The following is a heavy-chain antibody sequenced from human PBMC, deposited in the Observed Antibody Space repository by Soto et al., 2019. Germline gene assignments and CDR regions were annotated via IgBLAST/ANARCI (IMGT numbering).Heavy chain of an antibody. Sequence: LETLSLICTVSGGSISSYYWSWIRQPPGKGLEWIGYTYYSGSTNYNPSLKSRVTISVDTSKNQFSLKLSSVTAADTAVYYCARAGGVGYPFDYWGQGTLVPVSS. V-gene: IGHV4-59*01. CDR3: ARAGGVGYPFDY. D-gene: IGHD5-12*01. J-gene: IGHJ4*02. CDR2: TYYSGST. CDR1: GGSISSYY.